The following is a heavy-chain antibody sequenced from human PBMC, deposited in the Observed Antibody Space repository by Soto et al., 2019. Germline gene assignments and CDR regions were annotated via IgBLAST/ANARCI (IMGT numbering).Heavy chain of an antibody. CDR2: VYMSGST. J-gene: IGHJ4*02. D-gene: IGHD1-26*01. V-gene: IGHV4-4*07. Sequence: SETLSLTCIVSGDSMTKYYWSWLRQPAGKGLEWIGRVYMSGSTNYNPSLKSRVTMSIDTSNNHFSLDLKSVTAADTAVYYCARAVGAAYYFDFWGQGALVTVSS. CDR1: GDSMTKYY. CDR3: ARAVGAAYYFDF.